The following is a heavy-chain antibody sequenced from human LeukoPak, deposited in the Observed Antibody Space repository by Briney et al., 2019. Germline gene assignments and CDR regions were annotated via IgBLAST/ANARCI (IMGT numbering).Heavy chain of an antibody. CDR2: INHSGST. CDR1: GGSFSGYY. Sequence: PSETLSLTCAVYGGSFSGYYRSWIRQPPGKGLEWIGEINHSGSTNYNPSLKSRVTISVDTSKNQFSLKLSSVTAADTAVYYCARAGGLGSRSYCGSGSYLNYWGQGTLVTVSS. CDR3: ARAGGLGSRSYCGSGSYLNY. J-gene: IGHJ4*02. D-gene: IGHD3-10*01. V-gene: IGHV4-34*01.